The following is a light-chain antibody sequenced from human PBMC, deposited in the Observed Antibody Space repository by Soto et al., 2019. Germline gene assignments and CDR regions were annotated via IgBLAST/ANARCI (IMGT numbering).Light chain of an antibody. CDR2: GGS. J-gene: IGKJ2*01. Sequence: EIVMTQYPATLSVSPGERATVSCRASESGSSNLAWYQQKPGQAPRLLIYGGSASATGIPATFSGSGSGADFTLTITSLQSEDLAVYACQQYDNCPKTFGQGTKLESK. CDR3: QQYDNCPKT. CDR1: ESGSSN. V-gene: IGKV3-15*01.